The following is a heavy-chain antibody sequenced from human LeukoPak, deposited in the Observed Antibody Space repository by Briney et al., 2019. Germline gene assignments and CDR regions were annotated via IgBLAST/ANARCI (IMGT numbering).Heavy chain of an antibody. CDR2: IYYSGST. J-gene: IGHJ4*02. CDR1: GGSISSYY. D-gene: IGHD3-10*01. V-gene: IGHV4-59*01. Sequence: SETLSLTCTVSGGSISSYYWSWIRQPPGKGLEWIGYIYYSGSTNYKPSLKSRVTISVDTSKNQFSLKLSSVTAADTAVYYCARDRGYGSGSSPFDYWGQGTLVTVSS. CDR3: ARDRGYGSGSSPFDY.